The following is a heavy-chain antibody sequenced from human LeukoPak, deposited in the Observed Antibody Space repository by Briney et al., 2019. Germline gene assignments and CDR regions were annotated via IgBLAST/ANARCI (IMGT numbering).Heavy chain of an antibody. CDR3: ARETYYYGSGSSVLDY. Sequence: GASVKVSCKASGGTFSSYAISWVRQAPGQGLEWMGRIIPILGIANYAQKFQGRVTITADKSTSTAYMELSSLRSEDTAVYYCARETYYYGSGSSVLDYWGQGTLVTVSS. D-gene: IGHD3-10*01. V-gene: IGHV1-69*04. CDR1: GGTFSSYA. CDR2: IIPILGIA. J-gene: IGHJ4*02.